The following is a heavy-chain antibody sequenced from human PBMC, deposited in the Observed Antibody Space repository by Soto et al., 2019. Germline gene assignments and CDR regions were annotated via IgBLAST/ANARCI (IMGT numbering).Heavy chain of an antibody. CDR1: GGSISSGDYY. Sequence: SETLSLTCTVSGGSISSGDYYWSWIRQPPGKGLEWIGYIYYSGSTYYNPSLKSRVTISVDTSKNQFSLKLSSVTAADTAVYYCARSEGDYDSSGYWVYFDYWGQGTLVTVSS. CDR2: IYYSGST. J-gene: IGHJ4*02. V-gene: IGHV4-30-4*01. CDR3: ARSEGDYDSSGYWVYFDY. D-gene: IGHD3-22*01.